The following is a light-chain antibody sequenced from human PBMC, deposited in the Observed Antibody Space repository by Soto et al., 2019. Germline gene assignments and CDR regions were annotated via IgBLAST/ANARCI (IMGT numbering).Light chain of an antibody. CDR1: QSVNSN. CDR2: GAS. CDR3: QQYNNWPPRT. Sequence: EIVLTQSPGTLSLSPGERATLSCRAGQSVNSNSLAWYQQKPGQAPRLLIYGASSRATGIPDRFSGSGSGTEFTLTISSLQSEDFAVYYCQQYNNWPPRTFGGGTKVDIK. J-gene: IGKJ4*01. V-gene: IGKV3D-15*01.